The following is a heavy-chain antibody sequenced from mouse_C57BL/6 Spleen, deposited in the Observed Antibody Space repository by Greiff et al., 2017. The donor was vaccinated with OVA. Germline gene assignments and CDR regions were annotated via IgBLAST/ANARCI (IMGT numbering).Heavy chain of an antibody. D-gene: IGHD1-1*01. CDR2: IRNKANGYTT. V-gene: IGHV7-3*01. CDR1: GFNFTDYY. CDR3: ARYCGSSYGAMDY. J-gene: IGHJ4*01. Sequence: DVKLQESGGGLVQPGGSLSLSCAASGFNFTDYYMSWVRQPPGKALEWLGFIRNKANGYTTEYSASVKGRFTISRDNSQSILYLQMNALRAADSATYYCARYCGSSYGAMDYWGQGTSVTVSS.